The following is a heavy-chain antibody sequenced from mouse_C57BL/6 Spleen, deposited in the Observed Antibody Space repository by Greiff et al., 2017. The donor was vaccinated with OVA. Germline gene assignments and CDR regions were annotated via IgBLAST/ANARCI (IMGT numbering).Heavy chain of an antibody. J-gene: IGHJ3*01. CDR3: TRPLLTGFAY. CDR1: GYTFTDYE. Sequence: QVQLKQSGAELVRPGASVTLSCKASGYTFTDYEMNWVKQTPVHGLEWIGAIDPETGGTAYNQKFKGKAILTADKSSSTAYMELRSLTSEDSAVYYCTRPLLTGFAYWGQGPLVTVSA. V-gene: IGHV1-15*01. CDR2: IDPETGGT. D-gene: IGHD4-1*01.